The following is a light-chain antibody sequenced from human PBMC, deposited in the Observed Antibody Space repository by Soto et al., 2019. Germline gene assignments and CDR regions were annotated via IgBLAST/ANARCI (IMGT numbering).Light chain of an antibody. CDR1: SSDIGDYDY. CDR2: DVT. CDR3: TSYTSGSLYV. Sequence: QSALTQPASVSGSPGQSITISCTGTSSDIGDYDYVSWYQHLPGKAPKLLIFDVTHRPSGVSDRFSGSKSGNTASLTISGVRPEDEADYFCTSYTSGSLYVFGTGTKLTVL. J-gene: IGLJ1*01. V-gene: IGLV2-14*01.